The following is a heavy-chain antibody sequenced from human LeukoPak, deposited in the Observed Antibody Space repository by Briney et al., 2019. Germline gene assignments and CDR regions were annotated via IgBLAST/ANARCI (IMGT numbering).Heavy chain of an antibody. J-gene: IGHJ5*02. CDR2: VYPGDSDT. V-gene: IGHV5-51*01. CDR3: ARLLVGQSPLNWFDP. D-gene: IGHD2-15*01. CDR1: GYSFTSYW. Sequence: GESLKISCKGSGYSFTSYWIGWVRQMPGKGLEWMGIVYPGDSDTRYSPSFQGQVTISADKSISTAYLQWSSLKASDTATYYCARLLVGQSPLNWFDPWGQGTLVTVSS.